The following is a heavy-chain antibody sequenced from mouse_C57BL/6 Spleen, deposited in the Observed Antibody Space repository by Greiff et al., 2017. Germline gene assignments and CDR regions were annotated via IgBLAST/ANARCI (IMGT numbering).Heavy chain of an antibody. J-gene: IGHJ2*01. V-gene: IGHV8-12*01. D-gene: IGHD3-2*02. Sequence: QVTLKVSGPGILQSSQTLSLTCSFSGFSLSTSGMGVSWIRQPSGKGLEWLAHIYWDDDKRYNPSLKSRLTISKDTSRNQVFLKITSVYTADTATYYGARRGAQATGNYFDYGGQGTTLTVSS. CDR1: GFSLSTSGMG. CDR2: IYWDDDK. CDR3: ARRGAQATGNYFDY.